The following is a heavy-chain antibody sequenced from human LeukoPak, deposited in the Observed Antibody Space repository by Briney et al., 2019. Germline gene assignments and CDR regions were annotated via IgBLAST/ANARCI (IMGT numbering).Heavy chain of an antibody. CDR3: ARARLQWEVRYPRFDS. V-gene: IGHV3-30*03. Sequence: PGGSLRLSCSASGCAFSTYAMHWVRQAPGKGLEWVAVISYDGSYKDYGDPVKGRFTLSRDNSKSTVFLEMSSLRAEDTAVYHCARARLQWEVRYPRFDSWGQGTLVTVSS. CDR2: ISYDGSYK. CDR1: GCAFSTYA. D-gene: IGHD1-26*01. J-gene: IGHJ4*02.